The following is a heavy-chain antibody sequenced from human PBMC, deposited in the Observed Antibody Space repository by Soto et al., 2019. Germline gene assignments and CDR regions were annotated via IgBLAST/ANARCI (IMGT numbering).Heavy chain of an antibody. Sequence: LPLQESGPGLVKPSETLSLTCTVSSGSIRSSSSYWGWIRHPPGKGLEWIGSIYYSGNTYYNPSRTSRVTISIPSSKTQFALKLNSVTTADTAVYYCGAQVHGAKVYYFETWRQGTLVTVSS. V-gene: IGHV4-39*01. CDR2: IYYSGNT. CDR1: SGSIRSSSSY. J-gene: IGHJ4*02. CDR3: GAQVHGAKVYYFET. D-gene: IGHD2-8*01.